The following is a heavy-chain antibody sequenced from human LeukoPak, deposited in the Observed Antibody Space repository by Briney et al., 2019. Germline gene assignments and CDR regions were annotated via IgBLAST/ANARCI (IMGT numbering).Heavy chain of an antibody. CDR2: IYYSGST. D-gene: IGHD1-14*01. CDR3: ARDLVITPATGDAFDI. J-gene: IGHJ3*02. CDR1: GGSISSYY. Sequence: PSETLSLTCTVSGGSISSYYWSWIRQPPGKGLEWIGYIYYSGSTNYNPSLKSRVTISVDTSKNQFSLKLSSVTAADTAVYYCARDLVITPATGDAFDIWGQGTMVTVSS. V-gene: IGHV4-59*01.